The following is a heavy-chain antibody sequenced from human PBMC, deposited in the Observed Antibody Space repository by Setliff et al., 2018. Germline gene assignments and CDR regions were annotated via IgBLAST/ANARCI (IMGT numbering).Heavy chain of an antibody. V-gene: IGHV1-8*02. J-gene: IGHJ5*02. CDR3: ARSKVEAAMVKHNWFDP. CDR2: MNPNSGNT. Sequence: ASVKVSCKTSGYTFTNYDINWVRQATGQGLEWMGWMNPNSGNTGYAQNFQGRVYMTRNTSISTAYMELNSLTSEDTAVYYCARSKVEAAMVKHNWFDPWGQGTLVTVSS. CDR1: GYTFTNYD. D-gene: IGHD5-18*01.